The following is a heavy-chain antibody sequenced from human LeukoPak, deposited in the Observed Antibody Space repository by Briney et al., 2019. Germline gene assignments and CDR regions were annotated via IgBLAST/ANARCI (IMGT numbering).Heavy chain of an antibody. CDR1: GFTLSSYN. D-gene: IGHD3-22*01. Sequence: GGSLRLSCAASGFTLSSYNMNWVRQAPGKGLEWVSYISSSSNRVYYADSVKGRFTISRDNAKNSLYLQMNSLRAEDTALYYCAKDFSPDYYDSSGRGYFDYWGQGTLVTVSS. V-gene: IGHV3-48*04. CDR3: AKDFSPDYYDSSGRGYFDY. CDR2: ISSSSNRV. J-gene: IGHJ4*02.